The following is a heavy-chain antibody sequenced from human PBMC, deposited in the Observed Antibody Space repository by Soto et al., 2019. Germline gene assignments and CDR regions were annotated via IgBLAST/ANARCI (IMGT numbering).Heavy chain of an antibody. CDR2: ITWNSGDI. CDR1: GFNFDDYA. CDR3: ARSRGLVSRPLDL. Sequence: EVQLVESGGGLVQPGRSLRLSCAASGFNFDDYAMHWVRQATGKGLEWVSGITWNSGDITYTGSVKGRFSVSRDNAENSLYLHINSLRPEDTAFYYCARSRGLVSRPLDLWGQGTLVTVSS. J-gene: IGHJ5*02. D-gene: IGHD3-22*01. V-gene: IGHV3-9*01.